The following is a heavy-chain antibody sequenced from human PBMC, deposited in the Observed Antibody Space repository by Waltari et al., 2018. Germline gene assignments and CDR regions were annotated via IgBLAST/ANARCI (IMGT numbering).Heavy chain of an antibody. CDR3: ARDRGRGLYLDT. CDR1: GDSMSNNW. CDR2: VLGSGRT. V-gene: IGHV4-4*02. D-gene: IGHD2-15*01. J-gene: IGHJ4*02. Sequence: QLQLQESGPGLVKPSGTLSLICAVSGDSMSNNWWSWVRQSPGKGLEWIGQVLGSGRTNYNPSFASRVTISLDTSTYQFALKRTSATAADTALYYCARDRGRGLYLDTWGQGTLVTVSP.